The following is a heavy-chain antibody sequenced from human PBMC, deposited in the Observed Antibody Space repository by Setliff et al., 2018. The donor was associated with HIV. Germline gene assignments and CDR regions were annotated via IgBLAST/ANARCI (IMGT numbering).Heavy chain of an antibody. Sequence: SETLSLTCTVSGGSISSSTYYWGWIRQPPGKGLEWIGTIYYSGSTYYNPSLKSRLTISVDTSKNQFSLKLSSVTAADTAVYYCARREGYSYGFYFDYWGQGTLVTVSS. J-gene: IGHJ4*02. CDR3: ARREGYSYGFYFDY. D-gene: IGHD5-18*01. CDR2: IYYSGST. V-gene: IGHV4-39*01. CDR1: GGSISSSTYY.